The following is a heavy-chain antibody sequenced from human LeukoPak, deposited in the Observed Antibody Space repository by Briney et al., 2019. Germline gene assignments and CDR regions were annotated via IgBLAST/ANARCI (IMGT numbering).Heavy chain of an antibody. CDR3: ASYDSSGTDAFDI. Sequence: SGTLSITCTVSGGSISVNTWWSWVRQPPGKGLEWIGEVSHSGSTSYTPSLKSRLTISVDKSKSQLSLELSSVTAADTAVYYCASYDSSGTDAFDIWGQGTMVTVSS. J-gene: IGHJ3*02. CDR2: VSHSGST. D-gene: IGHD3-22*01. CDR1: GGSISVNTW. V-gene: IGHV4-4*02.